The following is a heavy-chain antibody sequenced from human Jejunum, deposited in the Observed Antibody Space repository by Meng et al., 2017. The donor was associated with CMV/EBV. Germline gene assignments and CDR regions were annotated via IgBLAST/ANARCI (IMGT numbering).Heavy chain of an antibody. CDR1: GGSMSSYY. D-gene: IGHD3-3*01. J-gene: IGHJ4*02. CDR2: IHYSEST. Sequence: VSGGSMSSYYWSWVRQSTGKGLEWLGYIHYSESTKYNPSLESRVTMSLDRSRNQFSLRLSSVTAADTAVYFCVRGVSPTEWPLEKWGQGTLVTVSS. V-gene: IGHV4-59*01. CDR3: VRGVSPTEWPLEK.